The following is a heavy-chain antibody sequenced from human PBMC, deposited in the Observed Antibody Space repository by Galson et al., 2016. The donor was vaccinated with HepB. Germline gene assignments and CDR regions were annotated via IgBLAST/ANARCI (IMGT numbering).Heavy chain of an antibody. D-gene: IGHD1-1*01. V-gene: IGHV3-23*01. CDR3: ARPHVPRSWNDGMDV. Sequence: SLRLSCAASGVTFGTYAISWVRQAPGKGLEWVSVISGSGGNTHCADSVKGRFTISRDNSNNTLYLQMDSLRGEDTAVYYCARPHVPRSWNDGMDVWGKGTTVTVSS. CDR1: GVTFGTYA. J-gene: IGHJ6*04. CDR2: ISGSGGNT.